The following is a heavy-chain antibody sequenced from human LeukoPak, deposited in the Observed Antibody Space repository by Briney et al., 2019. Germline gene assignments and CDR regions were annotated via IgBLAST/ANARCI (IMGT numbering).Heavy chain of an antibody. CDR3: AKVAKYYYGSETYYFFEH. D-gene: IGHD3-10*01. Sequence: GGSLRLSCVASGFTFSSYNMNWVRQAPGKGLEWVSSISSSSRYIYYTDSVKGRFTISRDNAKNSLYLQMNSLRVEDTAVYYCAKVAKYYYGSETYYFFEHWGQGTPVTASS. V-gene: IGHV3-21*01. CDR1: GFTFSSYN. CDR2: ISSSSRYI. J-gene: IGHJ4*02.